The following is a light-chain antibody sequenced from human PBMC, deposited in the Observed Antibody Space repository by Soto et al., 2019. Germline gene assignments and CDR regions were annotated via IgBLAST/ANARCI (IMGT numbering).Light chain of an antibody. CDR2: EVS. CDR1: SSDVGGYNY. V-gene: IGLV2-14*01. J-gene: IGLJ2*01. Sequence: QSALTQPASVSGSPGQAITISCTGTSSDVGGYNYVCWYQQHPGTAPKLMIYEVSNRPPGVSNRFSGSKSGNTASLTISGLQAEDEADYYCASYTSSSTSVIFGRGTKLTVL. CDR3: ASYTSSSTSVI.